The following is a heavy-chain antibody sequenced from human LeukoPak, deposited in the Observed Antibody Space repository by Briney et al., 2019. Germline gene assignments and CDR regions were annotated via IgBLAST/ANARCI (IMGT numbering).Heavy chain of an antibody. CDR2: ISYDGSNK. CDR1: GFTFSSYG. CDR3: ARSDYFDY. Sequence: GGSLRLSCAASGFTFSSYGMHWVRQAPGKGLEWVAVISYDGSNKYYADFVKGRFTISRDNSKNTLYLQMNSLRAEDTAVCYCARSDYFDYWGQGTLVTVSS. V-gene: IGHV3-30*03. J-gene: IGHJ4*02. D-gene: IGHD3-3*01.